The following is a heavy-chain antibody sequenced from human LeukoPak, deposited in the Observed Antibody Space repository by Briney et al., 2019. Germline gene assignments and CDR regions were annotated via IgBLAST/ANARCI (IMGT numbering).Heavy chain of an antibody. D-gene: IGHD3-10*01. J-gene: IGHJ5*02. CDR1: GFTFSSYA. CDR2: ISYDGSNK. CDR3: ARDRFGYGSGGGWFDP. Sequence: GGSLRLSCAASGFTFSSYAMHWVRQAPGKGLEWVAVISYDGSNKYYADSVKGRFTISRDNSKNTLYLQMNSLRAEDTAVYYCARDRFGYGSGGGWFDPWGQGTLVTVSS. V-gene: IGHV3-30*04.